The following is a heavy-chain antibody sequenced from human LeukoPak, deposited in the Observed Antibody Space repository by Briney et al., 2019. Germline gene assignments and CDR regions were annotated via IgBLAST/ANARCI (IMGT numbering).Heavy chain of an antibody. CDR2: ISSSGSTI. D-gene: IGHD3-22*01. J-gene: IGHJ4*02. CDR3: ARGYYYDSSGSDY. CDR1: GFTFSSYW. V-gene: IGHV3-48*03. Sequence: GGSLRLSCVASGFTFSSYWMSWVRQAPGKGLEWVSYISSSGSTIYYADSVKGRFTISRDNAKNSLYLQMNSLRAEDMAVYYCARGYYYDSSGSDYWGQGTLVTVSS.